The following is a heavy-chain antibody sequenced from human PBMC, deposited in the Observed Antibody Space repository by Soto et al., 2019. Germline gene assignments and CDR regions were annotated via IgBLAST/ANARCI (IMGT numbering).Heavy chain of an antibody. V-gene: IGHV1-18*01. D-gene: IGHD1-20*01. CDR2: ISAYNGNT. CDR3: AADSGITGTTRAFDI. CDR1: AYTFTSYG. Sequence: ASVKVSCKASAYTFTSYGISWVRQAPGQGLEWMGWISAYNGNTNYAQKLQGRVTITRDTSTSTAYMELSSLRSEDTAVYYCAADSGITGTTRAFDICGQGTMVTVSS. J-gene: IGHJ3*02.